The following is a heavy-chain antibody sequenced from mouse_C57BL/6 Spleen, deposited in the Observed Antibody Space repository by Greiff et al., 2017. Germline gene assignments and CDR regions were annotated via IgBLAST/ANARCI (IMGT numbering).Heavy chain of an antibody. V-gene: IGHV3-6*01. Sequence: EVQVVESGPGLVKPSQSLSLTCSVTGYSITSGYYWNWIRQFPGNKLEWMGYISYDGSNNYNPSLKNRISITRDTSKNQFFLKLNSVTTEDTATYYCAREGNWESYFDYWGQGTTLTVSS. CDR1: GYSITSGYY. CDR3: AREGNWESYFDY. J-gene: IGHJ2*01. D-gene: IGHD4-1*01. CDR2: ISYDGSN.